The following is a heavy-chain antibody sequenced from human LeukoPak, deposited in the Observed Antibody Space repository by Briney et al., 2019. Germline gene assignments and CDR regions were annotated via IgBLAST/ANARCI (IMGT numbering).Heavy chain of an antibody. D-gene: IGHD5-12*01. Sequence: SETLSLTCTVSGGSISSYYWSWIRQPPGKGLEWIGYIYYSGSTNYNPSLKSRVTISVDTSNNQFSLKLSSVTAADTAVYYCARLSSGYGIGYWGQGTLVTVSS. CDR1: GGSISSYY. J-gene: IGHJ4*02. V-gene: IGHV4-59*08. CDR2: IYYSGST. CDR3: ARLSSGYGIGY.